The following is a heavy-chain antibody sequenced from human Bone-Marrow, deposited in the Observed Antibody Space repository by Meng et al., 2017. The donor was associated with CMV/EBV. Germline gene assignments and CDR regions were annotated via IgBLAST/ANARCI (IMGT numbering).Heavy chain of an antibody. CDR3: ARDKLIDNWNYVFYYYYGMDV. CDR1: GGSFSGYY. J-gene: IGHJ6*02. CDR2: INHSGST. V-gene: IGHV4-34*01. D-gene: IGHD1-7*01. Sequence: SETLSLTCAVYGGSFSGYYWSWIRQPPEKGLEWIGEINHSGSTNYNPSLKSRVTISVDTSKNQFSLKLSSVTAEDTAVYYCARDKLIDNWNYVFYYYYGMDVWGQGTTVTVSS.